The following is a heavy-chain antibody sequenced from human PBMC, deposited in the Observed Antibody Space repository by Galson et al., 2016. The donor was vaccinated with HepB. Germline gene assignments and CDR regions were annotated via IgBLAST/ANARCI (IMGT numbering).Heavy chain of an antibody. V-gene: IGHV1-46*01. CDR1: GYTFTSYF. CDR3: ARDRGNYDSTGYYFDY. CDR2: INPSADST. J-gene: IGHJ4*02. D-gene: IGHD3-22*01. Sequence: SVKVSCKASGYTFTSYFIHWVRQAPGQGLQWMGTINPSADSTTYAHNFQGSVTMTRDTSTSTVYMELSSLRSEDTAVFYCARDRGNYDSTGYYFDYWGQGTLVTVSS.